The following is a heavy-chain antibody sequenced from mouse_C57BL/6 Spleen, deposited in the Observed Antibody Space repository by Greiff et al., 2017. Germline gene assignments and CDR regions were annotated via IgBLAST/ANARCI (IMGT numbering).Heavy chain of an antibody. J-gene: IGHJ3*01. D-gene: IGHD3-2*02. Sequence: VQLQQPGAELVRPGSSVKLSCKASGYTFTSYWMGWVKQRTGQGLEWIGNIYPSDSETHYNQKFKDKATLTVDKSSSTAYMQLSSLTSEDSAVYYCARDSSGYVFAYWGQGTLVTVSA. CDR2: IYPSDSET. CDR1: GYTFTSYW. CDR3: ARDSSGYVFAY. V-gene: IGHV1-61*01.